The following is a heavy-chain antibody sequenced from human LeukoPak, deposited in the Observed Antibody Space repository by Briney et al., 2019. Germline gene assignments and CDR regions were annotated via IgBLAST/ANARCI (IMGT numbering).Heavy chain of an antibody. J-gene: IGHJ6*02. D-gene: IGHD3-22*01. CDR2: IIPILGIA. CDR3: ARVTYYYDSSGYYPTSNYYYGMDV. V-gene: IGHV1-69*04. Sequence: GASVKVSCKASGYTFTSYGISWVRQAPGQGLEWMGRIIPILGIANYAQKFQGRVTITADKSTSTAYMELSSLRSEDTAVYYCARVTYYYDSSGYYPTSNYYYGMDVWGQGTTVTVSS. CDR1: GYTFTSYG.